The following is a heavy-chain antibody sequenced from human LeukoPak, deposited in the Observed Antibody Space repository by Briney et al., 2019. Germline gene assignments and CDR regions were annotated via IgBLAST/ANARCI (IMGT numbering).Heavy chain of an antibody. J-gene: IGHJ5*02. Sequence: SETPSLTCTVSGDSISSYYWSWIRQTPGKGLEWIGYMYHSGITKYNPSLKSRVTISVDTSKSQFSLKLSSVTAADTAVYYCARESNCSGGSCPKNNWFDPWGQGTLVTVSS. CDR2: MYHSGIT. D-gene: IGHD2-15*01. V-gene: IGHV4-59*01. CDR1: GDSISSYY. CDR3: ARESNCSGGSCPKNNWFDP.